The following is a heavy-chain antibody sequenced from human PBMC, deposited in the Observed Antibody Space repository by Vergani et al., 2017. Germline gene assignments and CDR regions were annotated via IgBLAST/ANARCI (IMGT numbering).Heavy chain of an antibody. D-gene: IGHD6-19*01. CDR2: IIPFFGTP. V-gene: IGHV1-69*12. J-gene: IGHJ4*02. CDR1: GDTFSTYA. Sequence: QVQLVQSGAEVKKPGSSVKVSCKASGDTFSTYAISWVRQAPGQGLEWMGGIIPFFGTPKYAQKFRGRVTITADESTSTAYMDVSSLRSDDTAVYYCAREQWLPIDYFDYWGQGTLVTVSS. CDR3: AREQWLPIDYFDY.